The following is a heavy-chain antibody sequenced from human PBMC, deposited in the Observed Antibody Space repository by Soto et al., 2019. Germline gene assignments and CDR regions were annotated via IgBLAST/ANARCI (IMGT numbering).Heavy chain of an antibody. J-gene: IGHJ4*02. V-gene: IGHV1-18*03. CDR2: IQTDNDHA. D-gene: IGHD3-9*01. CDR1: GYTFLKYG. CDR3: AKDLGSGYRFDY. Sequence: QVQLVQSGPEVKKPGASVKVACKASGYTFLKYGINWVRQAPGQGLEWMGGIQTDNDHASFAQKFEGRVTMTTDTSTRTVYMELRDLSSDDMAVYYCAKDLGSGYRFDYWGQGTPVTVSS.